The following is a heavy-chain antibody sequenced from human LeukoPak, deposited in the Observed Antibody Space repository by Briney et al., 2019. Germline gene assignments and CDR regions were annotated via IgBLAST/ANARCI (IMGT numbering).Heavy chain of an antibody. Sequence: GSLRLSCAASGFTFSSYAMSWVRQAPGKGLEWVSAISGSGGSTYYADSVKGRFTISRDNSKNTLYLQMNSLRAEDTAVYYCAKDPYCSSTSCYIFDYWGQGTLVTVSS. J-gene: IGHJ4*02. CDR2: ISGSGGST. V-gene: IGHV3-23*01. D-gene: IGHD2-2*02. CDR3: AKDPYCSSTSCYIFDY. CDR1: GFTFSSYA.